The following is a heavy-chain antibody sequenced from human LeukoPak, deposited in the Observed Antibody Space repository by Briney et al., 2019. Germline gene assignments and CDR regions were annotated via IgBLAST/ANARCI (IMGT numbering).Heavy chain of an antibody. D-gene: IGHD3-10*01. CDR1: GFTFSSYW. V-gene: IGHV3-74*01. Sequence: GGSLRLSCAASGFTFSSYWMHWVRQAPGKGLXXXXXINSDGSSTSYADSVKGRFTISRDNAKNTLYLQMNSLRAEDTAVYYCARAPGFGELLEGAFDIWGQGTMVTVSS. CDR3: ARAPGFGELLEGAFDI. CDR2: INSDGSST. J-gene: IGHJ3*02.